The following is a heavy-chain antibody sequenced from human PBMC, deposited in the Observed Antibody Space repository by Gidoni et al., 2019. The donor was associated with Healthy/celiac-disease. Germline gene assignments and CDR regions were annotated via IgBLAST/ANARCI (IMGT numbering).Heavy chain of an antibody. D-gene: IGHD6-19*01. J-gene: IGHJ5*02. CDR2: IYYSGST. V-gene: IGHV4-39*01. Sequence: QLQLQESGPGLVKPSETLSLTCTVSGGPISSSSYYWGWSRQPPGKGLECIGSIYYSGSTYYTPSLKSRVTISVDTSKNQFSLKLSSVTAADTAVYYCARGPPGIAVAGTRWWFDPWGQGTLVTVSS. CDR3: ARGPPGIAVAGTRWWFDP. CDR1: GGPISSSSYY.